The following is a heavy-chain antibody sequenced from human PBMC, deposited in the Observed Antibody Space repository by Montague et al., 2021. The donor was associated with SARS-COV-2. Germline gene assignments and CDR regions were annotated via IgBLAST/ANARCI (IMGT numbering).Heavy chain of an antibody. CDR3: VRDGDYAPPSVMDV. CDR1: GGSIISSDHY. J-gene: IGHJ6*02. CDR2: IFYSGTT. V-gene: IGHV4-39*07. Sequence: SETLSLTCTVSGGSIISSDHYWAWIRQPPGGALEWIGNIFYSGTTYYNLSLQSRVTISINTSKNQFSLKVTSVVAADTAVYYCVRDGDYAPPSVMDVWGHGTTVIVSS. D-gene: IGHD3-16*01.